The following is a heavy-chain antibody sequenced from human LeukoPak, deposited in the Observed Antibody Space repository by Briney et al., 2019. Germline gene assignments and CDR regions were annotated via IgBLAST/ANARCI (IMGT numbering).Heavy chain of an antibody. J-gene: IGHJ4*02. CDR2: FYYTGGI. Sequence: KPSETLSLTCAVSGSSFSSAFRWGWIRQPPGKGRQWIGTFYYTGGIYYNPSLKSRVTISVDPSKNQFSLHLTSVTAADTAVYYCANVNTLTTDYFDYWGQGTLVTVSS. V-gene: IGHV4-38-2*01. CDR1: GSSFSSAFR. CDR3: ANVNTLTTDYFDY. D-gene: IGHD4-17*01.